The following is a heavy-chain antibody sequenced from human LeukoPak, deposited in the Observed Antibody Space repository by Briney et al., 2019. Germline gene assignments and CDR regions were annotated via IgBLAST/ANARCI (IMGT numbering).Heavy chain of an antibody. CDR3: ARGGPSYSSGWSHPYFDY. CDR1: GGSISSSSYY. V-gene: IGHV4-39*01. CDR2: IYYSGST. J-gene: IGHJ4*02. D-gene: IGHD6-19*01. Sequence: PSETLSLTCTVSGGSISSSSYYWGWIRQPPGKGLEWIGSIYYSGSTYYNPSLKSRVTISVDTSKNQFSLKLSSVTAADTAVYYCARGGPSYSSGWSHPYFDYWGQGTLVTVSS.